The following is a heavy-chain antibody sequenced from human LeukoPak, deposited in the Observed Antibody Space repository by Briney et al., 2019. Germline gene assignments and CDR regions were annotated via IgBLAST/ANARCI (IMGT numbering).Heavy chain of an antibody. J-gene: IGHJ3*02. V-gene: IGHV4-59*01. Sequence: PSETLSLTCTVSSVSFRTYYWSWIRQPPGKGLEWIGSIFYNEGTSYNPSLKSRVTISVDTSNNQLSLKVNSVTAADTAMYYCVKSNSRYQPWTLDIWGRGTMVTVSS. CDR2: IFYNEGT. CDR1: SVSFRTYY. D-gene: IGHD2-2*01. CDR3: VKSNSRYQPWTLDI.